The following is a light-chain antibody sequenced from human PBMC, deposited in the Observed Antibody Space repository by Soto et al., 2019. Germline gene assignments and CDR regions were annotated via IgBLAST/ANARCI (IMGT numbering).Light chain of an antibody. Sequence: EIVLTQSPATLSLSPGERATLSCRANQTLNNYLAWFQQKPGQAPRLLIYEASTRAAGIPARFSGSGSGTDFTLTISSLDPEDFAVYSCQQRTNWPPFNFGQGTKLEIK. J-gene: IGKJ2*01. CDR2: EAS. V-gene: IGKV3-11*01. CDR3: QQRTNWPPFN. CDR1: QTLNNY.